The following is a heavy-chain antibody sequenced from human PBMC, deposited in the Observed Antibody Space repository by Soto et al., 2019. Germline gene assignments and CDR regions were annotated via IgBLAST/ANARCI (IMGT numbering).Heavy chain of an antibody. CDR3: EKDMGGGYNCFDY. V-gene: IGHV3-9*01. Sequence: GGSLRLSCAASGFTFDDYAMHWVRQAPGKGLEWVSGISWNSGSIGYADSVKGRFTISRDNAKNSLYLQMNSLRAEDTALYYCEKDMGGGYNCFDYWGQGTLVTVSS. J-gene: IGHJ4*02. D-gene: IGHD6-25*01. CDR2: ISWNSGSI. CDR1: GFTFDDYA.